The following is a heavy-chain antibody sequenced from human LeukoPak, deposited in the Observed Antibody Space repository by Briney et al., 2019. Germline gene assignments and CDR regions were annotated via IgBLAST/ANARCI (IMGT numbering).Heavy chain of an antibody. CDR1: GFTFSSYR. Sequence: GGSLTLSCAASGFTFSSYRKHWLRHAPGKGRVGVSRINSDGRSTIYADSVKGRFTISRDNAKNTLYLQMNSLRAEDTAVYYCARGGRWLQSLLDYWGQGTLVTVSS. CDR2: INSDGRST. D-gene: IGHD5-24*01. CDR3: ARGGRWLQSLLDY. J-gene: IGHJ4*02. V-gene: IGHV3-74*01.